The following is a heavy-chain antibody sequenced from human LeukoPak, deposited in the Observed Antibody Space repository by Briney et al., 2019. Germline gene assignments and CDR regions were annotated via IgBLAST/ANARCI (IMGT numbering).Heavy chain of an antibody. Sequence: GASVKVSCKASGGTFSSYAISWVRQAPGQGLEWMGGIIPIFGTANYAQKFQGRVTITADESTSTAYMELSSLRPEDTAVYYCARGPIRLGELSSYFDYWGQGTLVTVSS. CDR2: IIPIFGTA. D-gene: IGHD3-16*02. J-gene: IGHJ4*02. V-gene: IGHV1-69*13. CDR1: GGTFSSYA. CDR3: ARGPIRLGELSSYFDY.